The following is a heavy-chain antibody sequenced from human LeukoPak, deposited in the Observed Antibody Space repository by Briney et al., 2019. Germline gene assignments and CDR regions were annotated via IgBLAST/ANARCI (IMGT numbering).Heavy chain of an antibody. J-gene: IGHJ4*02. CDR1: GFTFSSYG. V-gene: IGHV3-23*01. Sequence: GGTLRLSCAASGFTFSSYGMSWVRQAPGKGLEWVSAISGSGGRTYYADAVKGRFTISRDNSKNTLYLQMNSLRSEDTAVYYCARGSAYSYAFTGRERTKSRLDYWGQGTLVTVSS. D-gene: IGHD5-18*01. CDR2: ISGSGGRT. CDR3: ARGSAYSYAFTGRERTKSRLDY.